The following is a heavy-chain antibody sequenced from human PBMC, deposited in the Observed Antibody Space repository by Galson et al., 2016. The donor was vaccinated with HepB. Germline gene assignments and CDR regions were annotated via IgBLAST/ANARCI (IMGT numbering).Heavy chain of an antibody. V-gene: IGHV5-51*01. D-gene: IGHD6-6*01. J-gene: IGHJ4*02. Sequence: QSGAEVKKPGESLKISCKGSGYSFPNYWIGWVRQMPGKGLEWMGIIYPGDSDTTYSPSFQGQVTISADESISTAYLQWSSLKAPDTAMYYCARWRTPTLSGSSACFDYWGQGTLVTVSS. CDR3: ARWRTPTLSGSSACFDY. CDR1: GYSFPNYW. CDR2: IYPGDSDT.